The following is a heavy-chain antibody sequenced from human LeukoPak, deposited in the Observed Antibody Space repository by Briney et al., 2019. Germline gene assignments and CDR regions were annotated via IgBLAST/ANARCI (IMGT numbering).Heavy chain of an antibody. Sequence: SGTPSLTCPVSGGSLSSYFWSWIRQPPGKGLEWIGYIYYSGSTNYNPSLKSRVTISVDTSKNQFSLKLSSVTAADTAVYYCASLAYYASIFQHWGQGTLVTGSS. D-gene: IGHD2/OR15-2a*01. V-gene: IGHV4-59*01. CDR3: ASLAYYASIFQH. CDR2: IYYSGST. J-gene: IGHJ1*01. CDR1: GGSLSSYF.